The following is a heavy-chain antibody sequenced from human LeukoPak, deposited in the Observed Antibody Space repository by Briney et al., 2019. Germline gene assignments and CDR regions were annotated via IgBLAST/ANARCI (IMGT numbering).Heavy chain of an antibody. Sequence: ASVKVSCKASGYTFTGYYMHWVRQAPGQGLEWMGWMNPNSGNTGYAQKFQGRVTITRNTSISTAYMELSSLRSEDTAVYYCARGSGPTYYYYYYYYMDVWGKGTTVTVSS. CDR1: GYTFTGYY. CDR2: MNPNSGNT. CDR3: ARGSGPTYYYYYYYYMDV. D-gene: IGHD3-10*01. J-gene: IGHJ6*03. V-gene: IGHV1-8*03.